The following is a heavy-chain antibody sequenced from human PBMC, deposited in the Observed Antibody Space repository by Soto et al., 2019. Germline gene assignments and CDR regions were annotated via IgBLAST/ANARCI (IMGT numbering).Heavy chain of an antibody. J-gene: IGHJ5*02. CDR3: ARGLLRGFIAAAGRKSNWFDP. D-gene: IGHD6-13*01. Sequence: SETLSLTCAVYGGSFSGYYWSWIRQPPGKGLEWIGEINHSGSTDYNPSLKSRVTISVDTSKNQFSLKLSSVTAADTAVYYCARGLLRGFIAAAGRKSNWFDPWGQGTLVTVSS. CDR2: INHSGST. V-gene: IGHV4-34*01. CDR1: GGSFSGYY.